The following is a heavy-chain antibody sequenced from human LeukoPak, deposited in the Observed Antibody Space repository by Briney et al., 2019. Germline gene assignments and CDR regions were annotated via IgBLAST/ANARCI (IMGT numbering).Heavy chain of an antibody. CDR3: ARRPYCGGDCDSNWFDP. J-gene: IGHJ5*02. V-gene: IGHV5-51*01. D-gene: IGHD2-21*02. Sequence: GESLKISCKGSGYSFPSYWIGWVRQMPGKGLECMGVIYLGDSDPRYSPSFQGHVNISADKTISTAYLQWSSLKASDTAMYYCARRPYCGGDCDSNWFDPWGQGTLVTVSS. CDR1: GYSFPSYW. CDR2: IYLGDSDP.